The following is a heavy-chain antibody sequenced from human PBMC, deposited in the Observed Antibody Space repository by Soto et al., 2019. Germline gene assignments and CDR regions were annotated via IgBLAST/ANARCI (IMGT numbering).Heavy chain of an antibody. Sequence: SETLSLTCTVSGGSISSSRYYWGWIRQPPGKGLEWIGSIYYSGSTHYNPSLESRVTISVDTSKNQFSLKLSSVTAADTAIYYCVRDIWTATVQFDSWGQGTLVTVSS. CDR1: GGSISSSRYY. D-gene: IGHD4-17*01. CDR2: IYYSGST. CDR3: VRDIWTATVQFDS. J-gene: IGHJ4*02. V-gene: IGHV4-39*02.